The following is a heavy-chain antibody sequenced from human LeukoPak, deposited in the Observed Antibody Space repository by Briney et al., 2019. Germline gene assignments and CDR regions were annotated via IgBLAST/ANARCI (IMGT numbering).Heavy chain of an antibody. D-gene: IGHD2-2*01. V-gene: IGHV1-69*01. CDR1: GGTFSSYA. J-gene: IGHJ4*02. CDR3: ARRLRGYQLPHKY. CDR2: IIPIFGTA. Sequence: GSSVNVSCKASGGTFSSYAISWVRQAPGQGLEWVGGIIPIFGTANYAQKFQGRVTISADESTSTAYMALSSLRSEDTAVYYCARRLRGYQLPHKYWGQGTLVPVSS.